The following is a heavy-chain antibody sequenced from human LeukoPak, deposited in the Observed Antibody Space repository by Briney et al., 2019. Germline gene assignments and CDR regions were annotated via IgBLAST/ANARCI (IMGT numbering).Heavy chain of an antibody. CDR1: GLTFSSYS. CDR3: ARIYGSGSYVGLYGMDV. CDR2: ISSSSSYI. V-gene: IGHV3-21*01. D-gene: IGHD3-10*01. J-gene: IGHJ6*02. Sequence: GGSLRLSCAASGLTFSSYSMNWVRQAPGKGLEWVSSISSSSSYIYYADSVKGRFTISRDNAKNSLYLQMNSLRAEDTAVYYCARIYGSGSYVGLYGMDVWGQGTTVTVSS.